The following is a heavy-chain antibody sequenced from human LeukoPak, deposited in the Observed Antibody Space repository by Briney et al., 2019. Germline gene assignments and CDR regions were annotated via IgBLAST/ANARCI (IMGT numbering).Heavy chain of an antibody. D-gene: IGHD3-10*01. CDR3: AKRSSGSPFYYMDV. CDR2: VSGGGPTT. V-gene: IGHV3-23*01. CDR1: GFTFSTYG. Sequence: GGSLRLSCEASGFTFSTYGMSRLRQGPGKELEWVSAVSGGGPTTYYADYMKGRFTISRDNSKNTVYLQLNNLRAEDTAVYYCAKRSSGSPFYYMDVWGKGTTVTVAS. J-gene: IGHJ6*03.